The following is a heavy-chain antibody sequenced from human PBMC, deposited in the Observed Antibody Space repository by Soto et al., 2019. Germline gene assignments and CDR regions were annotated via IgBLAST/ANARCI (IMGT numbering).Heavy chain of an antibody. Sequence: GASVKVSCKASGYTFTGYYMHWVRQAPGQGLEWMGWINPNSGGTNYAQKLQGRVTMTRDTSISTAYMELSRLRSDDTAVYYCASRGQQLGVTRGMDVWGQGTTVTVSS. D-gene: IGHD6-13*01. V-gene: IGHV1-2*02. J-gene: IGHJ6*02. CDR1: GYTFTGYY. CDR2: INPNSGGT. CDR3: ASRGQQLGVTRGMDV.